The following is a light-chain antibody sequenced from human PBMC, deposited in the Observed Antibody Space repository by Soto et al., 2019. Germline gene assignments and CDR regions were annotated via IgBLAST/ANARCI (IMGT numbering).Light chain of an antibody. J-gene: IGLJ1*01. CDR1: SSDVGGYNY. CDR3: CSYAGSYTFPYV. V-gene: IGLV2-11*01. CDR2: DVS. Sequence: QSALTQPRSVSGSPGQSVTISCTGTSSDVGGYNYVSWYQQHPGKAPKLMIYDVSKRPSGVPDRFSGSKSGNPASLTISGLQAEDEADYYCCSYAGSYTFPYVFGTGTKLTVL.